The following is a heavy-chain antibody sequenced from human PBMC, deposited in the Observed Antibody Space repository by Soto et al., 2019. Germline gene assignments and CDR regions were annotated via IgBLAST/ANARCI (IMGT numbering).Heavy chain of an antibody. V-gene: IGHV4-30-4*01. CDR3: VTVNLVGAAYYFDY. D-gene: IGHD1-26*01. CDR2: VYYSGTT. CDR1: GGSIRNGDYY. J-gene: IGHJ4*02. Sequence: PSETLSLTCTVSGGSIRNGDYYWGWIRPPPGKGLEWIGYVYYSGTTYSHPSLNSRVSISVDTSENQFSLRLTSVTAADTAVYYCVTVNLVGAAYYFDYWGPGTLVTVSS.